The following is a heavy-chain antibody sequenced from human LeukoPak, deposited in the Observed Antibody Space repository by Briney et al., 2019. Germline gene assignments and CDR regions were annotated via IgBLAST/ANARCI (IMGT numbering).Heavy chain of an antibody. Sequence: GRSLRLSCAASGFTFSSYGMHWVRQAPGKGLEWVAVISYDGSNKYYADPVKGRFTISRDNSKNTLYLQMNSLRAEDTAVYYCAKKRALGEVEYSSSYFDYWGQGTLVTVSS. CDR2: ISYDGSNK. J-gene: IGHJ4*02. V-gene: IGHV3-30*18. CDR1: GFTFSSYG. D-gene: IGHD6-6*01. CDR3: AKKRALGEVEYSSSYFDY.